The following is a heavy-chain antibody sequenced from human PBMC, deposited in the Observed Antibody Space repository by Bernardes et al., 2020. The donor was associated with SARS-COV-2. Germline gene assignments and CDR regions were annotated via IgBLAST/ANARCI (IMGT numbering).Heavy chain of an antibody. Sequence: GGSLRLSCVASGFTFDIHTMNWVRQAPGKGLEWISSITRTSDYIYYADSVKGRFTVSRDNAKNSLYLQMDSLRAEDTAVYYCARAFDFWTGYATQYYYYGMDVWGKGTTVTVSS. CDR2: ITRTSDYI. J-gene: IGHJ6*04. CDR3: ARAFDFWTGYATQYYYYGMDV. D-gene: IGHD3-3*01. V-gene: IGHV3-21*01. CDR1: GFTFDIHT.